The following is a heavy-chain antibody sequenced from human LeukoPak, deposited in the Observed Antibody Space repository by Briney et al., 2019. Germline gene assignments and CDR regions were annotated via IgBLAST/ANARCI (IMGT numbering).Heavy chain of an antibody. CDR1: GFTFSSYA. CDR3: AKAEQTAFDY. CDR2: ISYDGSNK. V-gene: IGHV3-30-3*01. D-gene: IGHD1-26*01. J-gene: IGHJ4*02. Sequence: PGRSLRLSCAASGFTFSSYATHWVRQAPGKGLEWVAVISYDGSNKYYADSVKGRFTISRDNSKNTLYLQMNSLRAEDTAVYYCAKAEQTAFDYWGQGTLVTVSS.